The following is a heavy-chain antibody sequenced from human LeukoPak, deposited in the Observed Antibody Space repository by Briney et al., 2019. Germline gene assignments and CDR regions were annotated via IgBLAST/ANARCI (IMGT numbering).Heavy chain of an antibody. V-gene: IGHV4-61*10. Sequence: PSETLSLTCTVSGGSVRRGNYYWTWIRQPAGSGLEWIGRIYTSGTTDYNPSLRTRVTISVDASRNQFSLNLSSVTAADTAVYYCARGGYSGYDLDRENWFDPWGQGTLVTVSS. CDR1: GGSVRRGNYY. CDR2: IYTSGTT. D-gene: IGHD5-12*01. J-gene: IGHJ5*02. CDR3: ARGGYSGYDLDRENWFDP.